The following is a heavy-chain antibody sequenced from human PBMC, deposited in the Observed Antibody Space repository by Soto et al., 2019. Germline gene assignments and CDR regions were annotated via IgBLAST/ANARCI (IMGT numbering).Heavy chain of an antibody. V-gene: IGHV3-48*02. CDR1: GFTFSPYS. D-gene: IGHD6-25*01. Sequence: EVQLVESGGGLVQPGGSLRLSCAGSGFTFSPYSLSWVRQAPGKGLEWVSYIDSSSGSIYYADSVKGRFTISRDNAKKSLWLQMTRLRDEDTPMYYCVRGRMLEQRLGPHDAFEFWGQGTMVTVSS. CDR3: VRGRMLEQRLGPHDAFEF. J-gene: IGHJ3*01. CDR2: IDSSSGSI.